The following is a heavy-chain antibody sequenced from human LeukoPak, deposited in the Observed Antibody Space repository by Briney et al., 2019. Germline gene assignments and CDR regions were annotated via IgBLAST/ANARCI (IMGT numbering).Heavy chain of an antibody. CDR2: INPNSGGT. Sequence: ASVKVSCKASGYTFTGYYMNWVRQAPGQGLEWMGRINPNSGGTNYAQKFQGRVIMTRDKSISTAYMALSRLRSDDTAVYYCARIEKGYRSSSDSPYYYYMDVWGKGTTVTVSS. V-gene: IGHV1-2*06. J-gene: IGHJ6*03. D-gene: IGHD6-6*01. CDR3: ARIEKGYRSSSDSPYYYYMDV. CDR1: GYTFTGYY.